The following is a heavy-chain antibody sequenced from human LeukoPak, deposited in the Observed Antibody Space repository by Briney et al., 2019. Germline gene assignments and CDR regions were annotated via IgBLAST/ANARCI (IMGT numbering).Heavy chain of an antibody. Sequence: SETLSLTCTVSGGSISSYYWSWIRQPAGKGLEWIGYVYYSGSTNYNPSLKSRVTISVDTSKNQFSLKLSSVTAADTAVCYCARALRARITGTTASVYGMDVWGQGTTVTVSS. D-gene: IGHD1-20*01. CDR1: GGSISSYY. CDR3: ARALRARITGTTASVYGMDV. J-gene: IGHJ6*02. CDR2: VYYSGST. V-gene: IGHV4-59*01.